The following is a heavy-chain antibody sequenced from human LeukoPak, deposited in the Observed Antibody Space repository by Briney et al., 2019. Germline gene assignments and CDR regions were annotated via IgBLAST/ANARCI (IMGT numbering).Heavy chain of an antibody. V-gene: IGHV1-8*01. J-gene: IGHJ4*02. D-gene: IGHD3-10*01. CDR3: AKVLGRHLWFGELYPYDY. Sequence: ASVKVSCKASGYTFTSYDINWVRQATGQGLEWMGWMNPNSGNTGYAQKFQGRVTMTRNTSISTAYMELSSLRAEDTAVYYCAKVLGRHLWFGELYPYDYWGQGTLVTVSS. CDR1: GYTFTSYD. CDR2: MNPNSGNT.